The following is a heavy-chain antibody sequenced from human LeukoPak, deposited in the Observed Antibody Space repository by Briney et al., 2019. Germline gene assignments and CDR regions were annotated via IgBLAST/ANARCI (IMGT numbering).Heavy chain of an antibody. CDR3: ATVRGNRDSIWYYEY. D-gene: IGHD6-13*01. CDR2: ISYDGSNK. CDR1: GFTFSHYG. V-gene: IGHV3-30*03. Sequence: GGSLRLSCAASGFTFSHYGVHWVRQAPGKGLEWVAVISYDGSNKYFADSVKGRFTISRDNSKSTLFLQLNSLRAEDTAVYYCATVRGNRDSIWYYEYWGQGTLLTVSS. J-gene: IGHJ4*02.